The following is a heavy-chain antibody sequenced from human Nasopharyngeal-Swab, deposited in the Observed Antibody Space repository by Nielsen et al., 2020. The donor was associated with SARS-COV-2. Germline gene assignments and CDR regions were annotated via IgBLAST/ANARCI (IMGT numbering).Heavy chain of an antibody. CDR1: GFTFSDSV. D-gene: IGHD2-15*01. Sequence: EGSLRLSCAASGFTFSDSVIHWVRQASGQGLEWVGRVRSNGNNYVTAYSSSVKGRFIIFRDDPTNTAYLQMNSLKTEDTAMYYCTRCGGGCYSGRDYWGQGTLVTVSS. CDR2: VRSNGNNYVT. V-gene: IGHV3-73*01. J-gene: IGHJ4*02. CDR3: TRCGGGCYSGRDY.